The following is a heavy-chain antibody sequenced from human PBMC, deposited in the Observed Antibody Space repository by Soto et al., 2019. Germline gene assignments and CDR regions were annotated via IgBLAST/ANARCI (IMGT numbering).Heavy chain of an antibody. CDR2: TSYDGSDK. CDR3: ARGQHVIAAVITDY. V-gene: IGHV3-30*03. J-gene: IGHJ4*02. CDR1: GFTFSSYG. D-gene: IGHD6-13*01. Sequence: QVQLVESGGGVVQPGRSLRLSCAASGFTFSSYGMHWVRQAPGKGPEWVAVTSYDGSDKYYADSVKGRFTISRDKSKNTLSLQMNSLRPEDTAVYYCARGQHVIAAVITDYWGQGTLVTVSS.